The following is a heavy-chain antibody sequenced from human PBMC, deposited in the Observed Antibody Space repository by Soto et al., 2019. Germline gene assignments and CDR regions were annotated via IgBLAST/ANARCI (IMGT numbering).Heavy chain of an antibody. J-gene: IGHJ4*02. CDR3: AAMSPGRVDSGRYGVIDY. CDR2: IYYSGST. V-gene: IGHV4-59*11. CDR1: GGSIRSHY. D-gene: IGHD1-26*01. Sequence: QVQLQETGPGLVKPSETLSLTCTVSGGSIRSHYWSWIRQPPGKGLESIAYIYYSGSTNYNPFFRSRVNISLDTSRSQFSLKLNSVTAAGTAVYYCAAMSPGRVDSGRYGVIDYWGQGTLVTVSS.